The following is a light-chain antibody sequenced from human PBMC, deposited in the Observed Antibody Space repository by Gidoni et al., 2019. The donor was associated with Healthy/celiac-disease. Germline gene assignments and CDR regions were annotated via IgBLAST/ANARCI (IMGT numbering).Light chain of an antibody. Sequence: EIVLTQSPGTLSLSPGERATLSCMASQSVSSSYLAWYQQKPGQAPRRLIYGASSRATGIPDRFSGSGSGTDFTLTISRLEPEDFAVYYCQHYGSSPYSFGQGTKLEIK. CDR3: QHYGSSPYS. CDR1: QSVSSSY. CDR2: GAS. J-gene: IGKJ2*03. V-gene: IGKV3-20*01.